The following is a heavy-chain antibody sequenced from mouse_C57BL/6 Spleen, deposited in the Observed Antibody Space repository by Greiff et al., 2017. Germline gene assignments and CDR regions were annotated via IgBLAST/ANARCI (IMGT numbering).Heavy chain of an antibody. CDR3: AATVGGYYAMDY. Sequence: DVMLVESGGGLVKPGGSLKLSCAASGFTFSDYGMHWVRQAPEKGLEWVAYISSGSSTIYYADTVKGRFTISRDNAKNTLFLQMTSLRSEDTAMYYCAATVGGYYAMDYWGQGTSVTVSS. CDR1: GFTFSDYG. J-gene: IGHJ4*01. D-gene: IGHD1-1*01. V-gene: IGHV5-17*01. CDR2: ISSGSSTI.